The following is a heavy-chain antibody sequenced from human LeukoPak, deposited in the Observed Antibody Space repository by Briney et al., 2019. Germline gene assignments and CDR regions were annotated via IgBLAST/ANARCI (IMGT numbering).Heavy chain of an antibody. CDR3: ARRITMVRGAQSGWFDP. J-gene: IGHJ5*02. CDR1: GYSFTSYW. CDR2: IYPGDSDT. D-gene: IGHD3-10*01. Sequence: GESLKVSCKGSGYSFTSYWIGWVRQMPGKGLEWMGTIYPGDSDTRYSPSFQGQVTISADKSISTAYLQWSSLKASDTAMYYCARRITMVRGAQSGWFDPWGQGTLVTVSS. V-gene: IGHV5-51*01.